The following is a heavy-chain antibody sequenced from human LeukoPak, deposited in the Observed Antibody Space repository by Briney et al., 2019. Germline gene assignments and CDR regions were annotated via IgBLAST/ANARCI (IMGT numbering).Heavy chain of an antibody. CDR1: GLDFSSYG. CDR3: AKGEYYDSSGYPPDY. J-gene: IGHJ4*02. Sequence: GGSLRLSCAVSGLDFSSYGMHWVRQAPGEGLEWVAVIWYDGSNKYYADSVKGRFTISRDNSKNTLYLQINSLRAEDTAVYYCAKGEYYDSSGYPPDYWGQGTLVTVSS. CDR2: IWYDGSNK. D-gene: IGHD3-22*01. V-gene: IGHV3-33*06.